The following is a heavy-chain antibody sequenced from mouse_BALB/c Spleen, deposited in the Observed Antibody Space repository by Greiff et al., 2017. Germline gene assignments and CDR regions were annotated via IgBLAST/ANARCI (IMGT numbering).Heavy chain of an antibody. CDR3: TRGGDYRYEFAY. J-gene: IGHJ3*01. CDR1: GFTFSSYT. CDR2: ISSGGSYT. D-gene: IGHD2-14*01. Sequence: EVQGVESGGGLVKPGGSLKLSCAASGFTFSSYTMSWVRQTPEKRLEWVATISSGGSYTYYPDSVKGRFTISRDNAKNTLYLQMSSLKSEDTAMYYCTRGGDYRYEFAYWGQGTLVTVSA. V-gene: IGHV5-6-4*01.